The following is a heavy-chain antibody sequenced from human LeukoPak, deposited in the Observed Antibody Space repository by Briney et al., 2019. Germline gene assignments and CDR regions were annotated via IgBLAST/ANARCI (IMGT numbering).Heavy chain of an antibody. CDR2: FYYSRTT. J-gene: IGHJ4*02. CDR3: ARSDYGDYFLDY. CDR1: GGSISIGGYY. Sequence: SETLSLTCTVSGGSISIGGYYWNWIRQHPGKGLEWIWYFYYSRTTYYNPSLRSRVTISVDTSQNQFSLRLSSVAAADTAVYYCARSDYGDYFLDYWGQGTLVTVSS. D-gene: IGHD4-17*01. V-gene: IGHV4-31*03.